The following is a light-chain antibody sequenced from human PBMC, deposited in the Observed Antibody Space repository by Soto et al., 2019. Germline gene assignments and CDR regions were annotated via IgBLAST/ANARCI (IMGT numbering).Light chain of an antibody. Sequence: EIVLAQSPGTLSLSPGERATLSCRASQSVTNSFLAWYQQKPGQAPRLLIYGASRRATGIPDRFTGSGSGTDFTLTISRLEPEDFAVYYCQQYGRSPGTFGQGTKVDI. CDR3: QQYGRSPGT. CDR1: QSVTNSF. V-gene: IGKV3-20*01. J-gene: IGKJ1*01. CDR2: GAS.